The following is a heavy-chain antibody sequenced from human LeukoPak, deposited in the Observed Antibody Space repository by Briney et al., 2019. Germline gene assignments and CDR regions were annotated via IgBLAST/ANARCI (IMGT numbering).Heavy chain of an antibody. CDR1: GGSISSYY. CDR2: INHSGST. J-gene: IGHJ5*02. V-gene: IGHV4-34*01. CDR3: ARAKYYDFWSGYHNWFDP. D-gene: IGHD3-3*01. Sequence: PSETLSLTCTVSGGSISSYYWSWIRQPPGKGLEWIGEINHSGSTNYSPSLKSRVTISVDTSKNQFSLKLSSVTAADTAVYYCARAKYYDFWSGYHNWFDPWGQGTLVTVSS.